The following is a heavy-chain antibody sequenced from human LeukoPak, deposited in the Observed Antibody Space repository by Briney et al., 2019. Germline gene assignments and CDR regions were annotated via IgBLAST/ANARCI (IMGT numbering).Heavy chain of an antibody. J-gene: IGHJ5*02. CDR2: IRGGGERT. Sequence: PGGSLRLSCAASGLVFSNTAMNWARQSPGRGLEWVSAIRGGGERTFYADSVKGRFTISRDNSKNMVYLQMNSLRADDTAIYYCGKDGGQYSSGPEFDPRGQGALVTVSS. CDR3: GKDGGQYSSGPEFDP. V-gene: IGHV3-23*01. CDR1: GLVFSNTA. D-gene: IGHD6-19*01.